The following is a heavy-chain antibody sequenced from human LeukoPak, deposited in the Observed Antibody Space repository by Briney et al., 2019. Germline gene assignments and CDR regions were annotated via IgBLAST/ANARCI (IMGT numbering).Heavy chain of an antibody. D-gene: IGHD3-16*02. J-gene: IGHJ5*02. Sequence: ASDKVSCKASGYNFTRFTISWVRQAPEQRPEWMGWIIDYGGDPQYSEKFKGRITLTTDRSTRTAYMELTNLKYDDTARYYCVREGIYLAFDLWGQGTLVSVSS. CDR1: GYNFTRFT. V-gene: IGHV1-18*01. CDR2: IIDYGGDP. CDR3: VREGIYLAFDL.